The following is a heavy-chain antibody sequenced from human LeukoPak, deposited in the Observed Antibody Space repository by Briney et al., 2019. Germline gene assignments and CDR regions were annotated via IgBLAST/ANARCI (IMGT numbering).Heavy chain of an antibody. Sequence: GESLRISCKGSGYSFTSYWIGWVRQMPGKGLEGMGIIYPGDSDTRYSPSFQGQVTISADKSISTAYLQWSSLKASDTAMYYCARRGYSYGYYYYMDVWGKGTTVTVSS. CDR1: GYSFTSYW. CDR3: ARRGYSYGYYYYMDV. D-gene: IGHD5-18*01. CDR2: IYPGDSDT. J-gene: IGHJ6*03. V-gene: IGHV5-51*01.